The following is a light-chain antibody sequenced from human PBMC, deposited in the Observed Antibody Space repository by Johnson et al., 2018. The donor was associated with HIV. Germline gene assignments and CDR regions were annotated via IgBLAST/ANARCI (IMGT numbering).Light chain of an antibody. CDR2: END. CDR3: GTWDNRLSIGYV. V-gene: IGLV1-51*02. CDR1: GSNIGSHY. Sequence: QSVLTQPPSVSAAPGQRVTISCSGRGSNIGSHYVSWYQQLPGTAPKLLIFENDKRPSGIPDRFSGSKSGTSATLGITGLQAGAEADYYCGTWDNRLSIGYVFGTGTKVTVL. J-gene: IGLJ1*01.